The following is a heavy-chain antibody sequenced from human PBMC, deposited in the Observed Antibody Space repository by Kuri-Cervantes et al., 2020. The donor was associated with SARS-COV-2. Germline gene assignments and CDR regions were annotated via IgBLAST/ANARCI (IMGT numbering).Heavy chain of an antibody. CDR2: INHSGNT. D-gene: IGHD2/OR15-2a*01. CDR3: ARSYRHITVFNIVRRIDPFDL. V-gene: IGHV4-34*01. CDR1: GGSFSDYY. J-gene: IGHJ3*01. Sequence: ESLKISCAVYGGSFSDYYWSWVRQPPGKGLEWIGEINHSGNTNYDPSLKSRVTISVDTSKNQFSLKLSSVTAADTAIYYCARSYRHITVFNIVRRIDPFDLWGQGTMVTVSS.